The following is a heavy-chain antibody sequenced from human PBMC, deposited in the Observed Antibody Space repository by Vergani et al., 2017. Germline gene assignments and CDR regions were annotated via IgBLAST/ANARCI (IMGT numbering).Heavy chain of an antibody. CDR1: GFTFSSYA. V-gene: IGHV3-30-3*01. CDR3: ARDLELWYYGSGNAFDI. CDR2: ISYDGSNK. D-gene: IGHD3-10*01. Sequence: QVQPVESGGGVVQPGRSLRLSCAASGFTFSSYAMHWVRQAPGKGLEWVAVISYDGSNKYYADSVKGRFTISRDNSKNTLYLQMNSLRAEDTAVYYCARDLELWYYGSGNAFDIWGQGTMVTVSS. J-gene: IGHJ3*02.